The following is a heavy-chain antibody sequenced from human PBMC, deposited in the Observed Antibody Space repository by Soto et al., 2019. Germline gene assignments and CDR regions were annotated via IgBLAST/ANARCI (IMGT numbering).Heavy chain of an antibody. D-gene: IGHD3-16*01. J-gene: IGHJ3*02. CDR2: IRDYNGNT. CDR1: GYTFTSYG. CDR3: ARDLIQYLDAFAI. Sequence: QVQLVQSGAEVKKPGASVKVSCKASGYTFTSYGISWVRQAPGQGLEWMGWIRDYNGNTNYAQKLQGRVTMTTDTSARTGYMELRSLRSDDTAVHYCARDLIQYLDAFAIWGQGTTVTVSS. V-gene: IGHV1-18*01.